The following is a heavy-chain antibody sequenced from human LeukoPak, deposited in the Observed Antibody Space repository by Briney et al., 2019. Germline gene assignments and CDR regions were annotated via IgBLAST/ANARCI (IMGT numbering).Heavy chain of an antibody. J-gene: IGHJ4*02. CDR3: ARTRLREYRLLTESTDY. Sequence: GRSLRLSCAASGFTFSSYAMHWVRQAPGKGLEWVAVISYDGSNKYYADSVKGRFTISRDNSKNTLYLQMNSLRAEDTAVYYCARTRLREYRLLTESTDYWGQGTLVTVSS. V-gene: IGHV3-30-3*01. CDR2: ISYDGSNK. D-gene: IGHD2-2*01. CDR1: GFTFSSYA.